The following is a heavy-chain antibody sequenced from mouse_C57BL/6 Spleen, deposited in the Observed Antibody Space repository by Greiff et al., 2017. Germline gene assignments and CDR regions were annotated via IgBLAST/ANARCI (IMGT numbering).Heavy chain of an antibody. CDR1: GYTFTSYW. J-gene: IGHJ3*01. Sequence: EVQLQQSGTVLARPGASVKMSCKTSGYTFTSYWMHWVKQRPGQGLEWIGAIYPGNSDTSYNQKFKGKAKLTAVTSASTAYMELSSLTNEDSAVYYCTLIYYGYEWFAYWGQGTLVTVSA. CDR2: IYPGNSDT. V-gene: IGHV1-5*01. CDR3: TLIYYGYEWFAY. D-gene: IGHD2-2*01.